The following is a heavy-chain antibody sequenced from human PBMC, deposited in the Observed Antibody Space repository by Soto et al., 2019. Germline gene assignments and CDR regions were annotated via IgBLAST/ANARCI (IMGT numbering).Heavy chain of an antibody. Sequence: PGGSLRLSCAASGFTFSDYYMSWIRRAPGKGLEWVSYISSSGSTIYYADSVKGRFTISRDNAKNSLYLQMNSLRAEDTAVYYCARDPSSSGYYFDYWGQGTLVTVSS. D-gene: IGHD3-22*01. V-gene: IGHV3-11*01. CDR2: ISSSGSTI. CDR3: ARDPSSSGYYFDY. J-gene: IGHJ4*02. CDR1: GFTFSDYY.